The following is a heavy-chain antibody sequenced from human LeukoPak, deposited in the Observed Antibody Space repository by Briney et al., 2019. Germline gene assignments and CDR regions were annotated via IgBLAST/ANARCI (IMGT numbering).Heavy chain of an antibody. D-gene: IGHD6-19*01. CDR1: GASTSGRY. CDR2: IYNGGNT. V-gene: IGHV4-59*08. J-gene: IGHJ4*02. CDR3: AQTTGWPGFDF. Sequence: SETLSLTCIVSGASTSGRYWSWIRQPPGRALEWIGYIYNGGNTKYNPSLTSRVTISVDTSKNQFSLKLTSLTAADTAMYYCAQTTGWPGFDFWGPGALVTVSS.